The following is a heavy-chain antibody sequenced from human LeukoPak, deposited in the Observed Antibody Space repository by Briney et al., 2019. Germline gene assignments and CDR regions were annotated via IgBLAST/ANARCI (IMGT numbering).Heavy chain of an antibody. V-gene: IGHV4-61*02. CDR1: GGSISSGSYY. Sequence: SETLSLTCTVSGGSISSGSYYWSWIRQPAGKGLEWIGRIYTSGSTNFNPSLKSRVTISVDTSKNQFSLKLSSVTAADTAVYYCARGNWNYLEGWFDPWGQGTLVTVSS. CDR3: ARGNWNYLEGWFDP. J-gene: IGHJ5*02. D-gene: IGHD1-7*01. CDR2: IYTSGST.